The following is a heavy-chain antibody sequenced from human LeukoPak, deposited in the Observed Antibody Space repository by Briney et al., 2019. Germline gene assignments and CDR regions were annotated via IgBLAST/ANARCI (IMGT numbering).Heavy chain of an antibody. CDR2: INGDGNTI. Sequence: GGSLRLSCAASGFTFSSYWMHWVRHAPGKGLVWVSRINGDGNTINYADSVRGRFTISRDNAKNTLYLQMNSLRAEDTAVYYCARGKSGSYGLEDYLGHGTLVTVSS. D-gene: IGHD1-26*01. CDR3: ARGKSGSYGLEDY. J-gene: IGHJ4*01. V-gene: IGHV3-74*01. CDR1: GFTFSSYW.